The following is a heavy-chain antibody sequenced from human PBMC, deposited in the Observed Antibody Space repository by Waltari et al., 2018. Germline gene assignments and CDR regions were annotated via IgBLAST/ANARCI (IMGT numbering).Heavy chain of an antibody. Sequence: QVQLQESGPGLVKPSETLSLTCAVSGYSISSGYYWGWLRQPPGKGLEWIGSIYHSGSTYYNPSLKSRVTISVDTSKNQFSLKLSSVTAADTAVYYCARLGVGRWLHSNPDYWGQGTLVTVSS. CDR1: GYSISSGYY. D-gene: IGHD5-12*01. CDR3: ARLGVGRWLHSNPDY. J-gene: IGHJ4*02. CDR2: IYHSGST. V-gene: IGHV4-38-2*01.